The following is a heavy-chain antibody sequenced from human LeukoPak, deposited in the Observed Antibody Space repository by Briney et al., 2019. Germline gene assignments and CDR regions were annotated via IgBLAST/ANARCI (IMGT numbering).Heavy chain of an antibody. D-gene: IGHD3-10*01. CDR2: MNPGSGNT. J-gene: IGHJ5*02. V-gene: IGHV1-8*01. Sequence: GASVKVSCKASGYTFTSYDINWVRQATGQGLEWMGWMNPGSGNTGYAQKFQGRVTMTRNTSISTAYMELSSLRSEDTAVYYCARAVGSYTMFDPWGQGTLVTVSS. CDR1: GYTFTSYD. CDR3: ARAVGSYTMFDP.